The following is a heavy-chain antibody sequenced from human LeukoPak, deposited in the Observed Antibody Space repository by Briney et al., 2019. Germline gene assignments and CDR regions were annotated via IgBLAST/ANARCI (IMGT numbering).Heavy chain of an antibody. CDR2: VYFSGIT. D-gene: IGHD6-13*01. Sequence: PSETLSLTCTVSDDSIRTHYWSWIRQPPGKGLECIGYVYFSGITNYNPSLKSRVTMSVDTSKNQFSLKLSSVIAADTAVYYCARDDGKQLGFDYWGQGTLVTVSS. CDR3: ARDDGKQLGFDY. V-gene: IGHV4-59*11. J-gene: IGHJ4*02. CDR1: DDSIRTHY.